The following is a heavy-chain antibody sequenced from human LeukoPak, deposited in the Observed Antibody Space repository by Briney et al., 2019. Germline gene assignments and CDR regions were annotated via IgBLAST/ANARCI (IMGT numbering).Heavy chain of an antibody. Sequence: SEALSLTCAVYGGSFSGYYWSWIRQPPGKGLEWIGEINHSGSTNYNPSLKSRVTISVDTSKNQFSLKLSSVTAADTAVYYCARESAYDSSGYYYLDYWGQGTLVTVSS. D-gene: IGHD3-22*01. CDR2: INHSGST. J-gene: IGHJ4*02. CDR1: GGSFSGYY. V-gene: IGHV4-34*01. CDR3: ARESAYDSSGYYYLDY.